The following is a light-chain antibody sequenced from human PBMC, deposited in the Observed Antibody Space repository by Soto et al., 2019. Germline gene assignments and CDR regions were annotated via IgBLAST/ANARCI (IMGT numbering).Light chain of an antibody. V-gene: IGKV3-15*01. CDR2: GAS. CDR3: QQYNNAAT. CDR1: QSVSSN. J-gene: IGKJ4*01. Sequence: EIVMTQSPATLSVSPGERATLSCRASQSVSSNLAWYQQKPGQAPRLLIYGASTRATGIPARFSGSGSGTEFTLTISSLQSEDFAVYYCQQYNNAATFGGGTKVEIK.